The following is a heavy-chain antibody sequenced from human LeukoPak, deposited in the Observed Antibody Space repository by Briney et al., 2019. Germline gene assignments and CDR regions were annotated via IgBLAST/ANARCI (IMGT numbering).Heavy chain of an antibody. D-gene: IGHD3-22*01. CDR3: ARGMFDNSGHYYYFYYALDI. J-gene: IGHJ6*02. CDR1: GYTFTSYH. V-gene: IGHV1-8*01. CDR2: MNAESGHT. Sequence: ASVKVSCKASGYTFTSYHIDWVRQAPGQGPEWMGWMNAESGHTGYAQNLEGRVSMTRDTSTNTAYMELRSLRSEDTAVYFCARGMFDNSGHYYYFYYALDIWGQGTTVTVSS.